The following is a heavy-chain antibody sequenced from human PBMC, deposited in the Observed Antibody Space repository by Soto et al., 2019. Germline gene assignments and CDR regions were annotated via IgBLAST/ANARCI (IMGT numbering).Heavy chain of an antibody. J-gene: IGHJ5*02. V-gene: IGHV3-9*01. CDR2: ISWNSGSI. D-gene: IGHD6-6*01. CDR1: GFTFDDYA. Sequence: EVQLVESGGGLVQPGRSLRLSCAASGFTFDDYAMHWVRQAPGKGLEWVSGISWNSGSIGYADSVKGRFTISRDNAKNSLYLQMNSLRAEDTALYYCAKDIGAWYSSSSEGWFDPWGQGTLVTVSS. CDR3: AKDIGAWYSSSSEGWFDP.